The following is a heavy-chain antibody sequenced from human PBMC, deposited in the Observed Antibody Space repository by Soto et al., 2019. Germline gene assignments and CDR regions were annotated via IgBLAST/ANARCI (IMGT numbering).Heavy chain of an antibody. J-gene: IGHJ6*03. CDR2: IYYSGST. V-gene: IGHV4-39*01. Sequence: SETLSLTCTVSGGSISSSSYYWGWIRQPPGKGLEWIGSIYYSGSTYYNPSLKSRVTISVDTSKNQFSLKLSSVTAADTAVYYCARLPLHTEGSGWYDYYYYMDVWGKGTTVTVSS. CDR1: GGSISSSSYY. CDR3: ARLPLHTEGSGWYDYYYYMDV. D-gene: IGHD6-19*01.